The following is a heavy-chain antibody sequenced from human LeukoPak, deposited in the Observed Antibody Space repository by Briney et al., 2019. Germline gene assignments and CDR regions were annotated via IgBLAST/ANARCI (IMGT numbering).Heavy chain of an antibody. D-gene: IGHD3-22*01. CDR3: AKGGPYYYDSSGYYSVDYFDY. CDR2: ISYDGSNK. J-gene: IGHJ4*02. CDR1: GFTFSSYG. Sequence: GRSLRLSCAASGFTFSSYGMHWVGQAPGKGLEWVAVISYDGSNKYYADSVKGRFTISRDNSKNTLYLQMNSLRAEDTAVYYCAKGGPYYYDSSGYYSVDYFDYWGQGTLVTVSS. V-gene: IGHV3-30*18.